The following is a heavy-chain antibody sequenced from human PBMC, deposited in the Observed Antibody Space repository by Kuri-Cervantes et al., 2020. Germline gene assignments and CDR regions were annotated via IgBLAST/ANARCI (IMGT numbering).Heavy chain of an antibody. D-gene: IGHD5-12*01. CDR3: ATANIAATIVYTDYYMDV. Sequence: SQTLSLTCAVSGYSITSGYYWGWIRQPPGKGLEWIGSIYHSGRTYYNPSLKSRATISVDTSKNQFSLKLSSVAAADTAVYYCATANIAATIVYTDYYMDVWGKGTTVTVSS. J-gene: IGHJ6*03. CDR2: IYHSGRT. V-gene: IGHV4-38-2*01. CDR1: GYSITSGYY.